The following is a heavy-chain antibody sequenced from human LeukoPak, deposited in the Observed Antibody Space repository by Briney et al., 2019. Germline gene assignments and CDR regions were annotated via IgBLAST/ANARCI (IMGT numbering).Heavy chain of an antibody. D-gene: IGHD3-10*01. CDR2: INWNGDTV. CDR3: TKSSRGAVWYYFDY. J-gene: IGHJ4*02. V-gene: IGHV3-9*03. CDR1: GFRFEDYA. Sequence: PGGSLRLSCAASGFRFEDYAMHWVRQAPGKGLEWVSSINWNGDTVNYADSVKGRFTISRDNAKNSLYLQMNSLRGDDMALYYCTKSSRGAVWYYFDYWGQGTLITVSS.